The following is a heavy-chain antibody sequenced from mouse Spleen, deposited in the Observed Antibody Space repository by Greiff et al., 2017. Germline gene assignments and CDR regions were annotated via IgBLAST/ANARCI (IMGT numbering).Heavy chain of an antibody. CDR1: GFTFSSYA. D-gene: IGHD1-1*01. CDR3: ARHTTVVPFDY. V-gene: IGHV5-9-3*01. J-gene: IGHJ2*01. CDR2: ISSGGSYT. Sequence: EVKLVESGGGLVKPGGSLKLSCAASGFTFSSYAMSWVRQTPEKRLEWVATISSGGSYTYYPDSVKGRFTISRDNAKNTLYLQMSSLRSEDTAMYYCARHTTVVPFDYWGQGTTLTVSS.